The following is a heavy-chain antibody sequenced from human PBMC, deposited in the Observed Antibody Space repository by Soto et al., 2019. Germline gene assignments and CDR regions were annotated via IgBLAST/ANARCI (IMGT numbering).Heavy chain of an antibody. J-gene: IGHJ6*02. CDR2: IIPIFGTA. Sequence: ASVKVSCKASGGTFSSYAISWVRQAPGQGLEWMGGIIPIFGTANYAQKFQGRVTITADESTSTAYMELSSLRSEDTAVYYCARPGDIVVVPAAPKWLYYYGMDVWGQGTTVT. D-gene: IGHD2-2*01. CDR1: GGTFSSYA. V-gene: IGHV1-69*13. CDR3: ARPGDIVVVPAAPKWLYYYGMDV.